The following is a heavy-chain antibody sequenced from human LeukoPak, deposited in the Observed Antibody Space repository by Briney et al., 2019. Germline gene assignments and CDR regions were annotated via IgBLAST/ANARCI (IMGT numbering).Heavy chain of an antibody. CDR2: ISYDGSNK. CDR3: ARERYSGYDEVY. CDR1: GFTFSSYA. V-gene: IGHV3-30-3*01. D-gene: IGHD5-12*01. Sequence: PGGSLRLSCAASGFTFSSYAMSWVRQAPGKGLEWVAVISYDGSNKYYADSVKGRFTISRDNSKNTLYLQMNSLRAEDTAVYYCARERYSGYDEVYWGQGTLVTVSS. J-gene: IGHJ4*02.